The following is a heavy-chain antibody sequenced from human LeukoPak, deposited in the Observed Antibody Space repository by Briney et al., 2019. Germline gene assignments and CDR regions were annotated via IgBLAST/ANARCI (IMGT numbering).Heavy chain of an antibody. CDR1: GFTFSSYG. CDR3: AKGAITMVRGVNDGFDI. CDR2: IWYDGSNK. J-gene: IGHJ3*02. D-gene: IGHD3-10*01. V-gene: IGHV3-33*06. Sequence: GRSLRLSCAASGFTFSSYGMQWVRQAPGKGLEWVAVIWYDGSNKYYADSVKGRFTISRNNSKNTLYLQMNSLRAEDTAVYYCAKGAITMVRGVNDGFDIWGQGTMVTVSS.